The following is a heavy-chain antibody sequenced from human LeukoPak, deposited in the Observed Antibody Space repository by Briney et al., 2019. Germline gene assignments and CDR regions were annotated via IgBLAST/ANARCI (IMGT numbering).Heavy chain of an antibody. CDR3: AKGRRDALDI. CDR1: GGSISSYY. V-gene: IGHV4-59*01. J-gene: IGHJ3*02. Sequence: SETLSLTCTVSGGSISSYYWSWIRQPPGKGLEWIGYIYYSGSTNYNPSLKSRVTISVDTSKNQFSLKLSSVTAADTAVYYCAKGRRDALDIWGQGTMATVSS. CDR2: IYYSGST.